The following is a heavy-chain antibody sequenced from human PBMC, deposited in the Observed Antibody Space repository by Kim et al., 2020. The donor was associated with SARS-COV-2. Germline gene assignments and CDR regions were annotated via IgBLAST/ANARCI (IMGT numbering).Heavy chain of an antibody. J-gene: IGHJ6*02. D-gene: IGHD1-1*01. V-gene: IGHV1-18*01. CDR1: GYTFTSYG. Sequence: ASVKVSCKASGYTFTSYGISWVRQAPGQGLEWMGWISAYNGNTNYAQKLQGRVTMTTDTSTSTAYMELRSLRSDDTAVYYCARDIPRYNWNDPGSLYYYYYGMDVWGQGTTVTVSS. CDR3: ARDIPRYNWNDPGSLYYYYYGMDV. CDR2: ISAYNGNT.